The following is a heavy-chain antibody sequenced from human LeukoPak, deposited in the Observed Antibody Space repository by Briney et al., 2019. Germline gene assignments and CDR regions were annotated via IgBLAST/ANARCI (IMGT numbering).Heavy chain of an antibody. CDR2: ISGNAGST. Sequence: QPGGSLRLSCAASGFTFSSYWMSWVRQAPGKGLEWVSLISGNAGSTYYADSVKGRFTISRDITKNTLYLQMNSLRAEDTAVYYCAKDGLQFSEWLPPLGYWGQGTLVTVSS. D-gene: IGHD3-3*01. CDR1: GFTFSSYW. V-gene: IGHV3-23*01. CDR3: AKDGLQFSEWLPPLGY. J-gene: IGHJ4*02.